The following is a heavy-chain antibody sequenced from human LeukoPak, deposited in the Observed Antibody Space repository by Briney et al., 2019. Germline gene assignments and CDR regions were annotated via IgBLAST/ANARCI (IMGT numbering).Heavy chain of an antibody. D-gene: IGHD3-22*01. J-gene: IGHJ4*02. CDR3: ARDKYYCDSRMDY. CDR2: ISSSSSYI. V-gene: IGHV3-21*01. CDR1: GFTFSSYS. Sequence: PGGSLRLSCAASGFTFSSYSMNWVRQAPGKGLEWVSSISSSSSYIYYADSVKGRFTISRDNAKNSLYLQMNSLRAEDTAVYYCARDKYYCDSRMDYWGQGTLVTVSS.